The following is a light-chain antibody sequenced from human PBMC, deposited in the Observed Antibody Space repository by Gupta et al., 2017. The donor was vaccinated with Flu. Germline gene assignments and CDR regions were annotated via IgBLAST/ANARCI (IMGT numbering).Light chain of an antibody. Sequence: SALTQTASASGSPGQSIPISWIGTSVGLGNYNLASWYQFYPGKPPKLVIYEVTKRPSGVSNRFSGSRSGNTASLTISRLQAEDEADYYCCSYAVGSTPWVFGGGTKLTVL. CDR2: EVT. CDR1: SVGLGNYNL. J-gene: IGLJ3*02. V-gene: IGLV2-23*02. CDR3: CSYAVGSTPWV.